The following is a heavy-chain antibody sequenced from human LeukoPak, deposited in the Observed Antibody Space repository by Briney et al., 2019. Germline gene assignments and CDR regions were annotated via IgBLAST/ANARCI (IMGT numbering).Heavy chain of an antibody. J-gene: IGHJ5*02. Sequence: PSVTLSLTCNVSGGSIRSYYWSWIRQSPGKQLEWIVDIHDSGSTNYNPSLNSRVTIFMATPKNQFSLRLSSVTAADTAVYYCARDRAAGGLGYNWFDPWGQGVLVTVSS. CDR2: IHDSGST. V-gene: IGHV4-59*01. D-gene: IGHD6-19*01. CDR1: GGSIRSYY. CDR3: ARDRAAGGLGYNWFDP.